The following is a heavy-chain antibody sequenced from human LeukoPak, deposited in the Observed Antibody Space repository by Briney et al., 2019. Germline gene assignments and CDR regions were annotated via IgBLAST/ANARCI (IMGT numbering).Heavy chain of an antibody. CDR2: ISHDGSNK. D-gene: IGHD3-22*01. Sequence: GGSLRLSCAASGFTFSSYAMHWVRQAPGKGLEWVAVISHDGSNKYYADSVKGRFTISRDNSKNTLYLQMNSLRAEDTAVYYCARQLDSSGYSYWGQGTLVTVSS. CDR1: GFTFSSYA. J-gene: IGHJ4*02. CDR3: ARQLDSSGYSY. V-gene: IGHV3-30*04.